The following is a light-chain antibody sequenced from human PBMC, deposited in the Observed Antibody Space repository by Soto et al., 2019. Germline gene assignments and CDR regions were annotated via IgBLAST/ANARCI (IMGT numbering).Light chain of an antibody. CDR2: GAS. Sequence: EIVLTQSPGTLSLSPGERATLSCRASQSVSSSFLAWYQQKPGQAPRLLIYGASSRATAIPDRFSGSGSGTDFTLTISRLEPDDFAVYYCQHYGGSPMYSFGQGTKLGIK. CDR3: QHYGGSPMYS. CDR1: QSVSSSF. J-gene: IGKJ2*03. V-gene: IGKV3-20*01.